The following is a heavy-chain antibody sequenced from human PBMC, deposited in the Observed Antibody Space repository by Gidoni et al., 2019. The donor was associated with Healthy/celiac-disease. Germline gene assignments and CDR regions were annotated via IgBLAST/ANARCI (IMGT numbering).Heavy chain of an antibody. CDR1: GLAFRSSG. J-gene: IGHJ6*02. CDR3: AKASSSGWGGYYYYYGMDV. Sequence: QVQLVESGGGVVTPGRSLRLCWAAAGLAFRSSGMHWVRQAPGKGLEWVSVISNDGSNKYYADSVKGRFTISRDNSKNTLYLQMNSLRAEDTAVYYCAKASSSGWGGYYYYYGMDVWGQGTTVTVSS. V-gene: IGHV3-30*18. D-gene: IGHD6-19*01. CDR2: ISNDGSNK.